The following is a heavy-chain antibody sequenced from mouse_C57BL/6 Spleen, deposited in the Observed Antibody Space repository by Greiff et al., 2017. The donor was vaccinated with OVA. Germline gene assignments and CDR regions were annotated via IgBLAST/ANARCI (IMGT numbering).Heavy chain of an antibody. Sequence: VQLQQSGAELARPGASVKLSCKASGYTFTSYGISWVKQRTGQGFEWIGEIYPRSGNTYYNEKFKGKATLTADKSSSTEYMELRSLTSEDSAVYVCARWGVGAHFEDWGPGTTLTVSS. V-gene: IGHV1-81*01. CDR3: ARWGVGAHFED. J-gene: IGHJ2*01. D-gene: IGHD1-1*01. CDR2: IYPRSGNT. CDR1: GYTFTSYG.